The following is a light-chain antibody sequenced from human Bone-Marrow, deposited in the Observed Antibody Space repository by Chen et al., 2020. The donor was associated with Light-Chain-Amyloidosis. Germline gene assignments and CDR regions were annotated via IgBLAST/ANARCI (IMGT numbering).Light chain of an antibody. Sequence: SYELTQPPSVSVYPGQTSRITCTGDALPKQYAYWYQQKQGQAPVLVIYKDSERPSWIPERFSGSSSGTTVTLTISGVQAEDEADYYCQSADSIGTYVVFGGGTKLTVL. CDR3: QSADSIGTYVV. J-gene: IGLJ2*01. CDR2: KDS. CDR1: ALPKQY. V-gene: IGLV3-25*03.